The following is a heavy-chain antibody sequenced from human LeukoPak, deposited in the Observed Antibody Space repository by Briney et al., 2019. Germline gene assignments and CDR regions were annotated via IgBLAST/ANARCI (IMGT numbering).Heavy chain of an antibody. D-gene: IGHD2-15*01. CDR3: ARGVVVAAIHDYYFDY. J-gene: IGHJ4*02. CDR1: GGSISSGDYY. CDR2: IYYSGST. V-gene: IGHV4-30-4*01. Sequence: ASETLSLTCTVSGGSISSGDYYWSWIRQPPGKGLEWIGYIYYSGSTNYNPSLKSRVTISVDTSKNQFSLKLSSVTAADTAVYYCARGVVVAAIHDYYFDYWGQGTLVTVSS.